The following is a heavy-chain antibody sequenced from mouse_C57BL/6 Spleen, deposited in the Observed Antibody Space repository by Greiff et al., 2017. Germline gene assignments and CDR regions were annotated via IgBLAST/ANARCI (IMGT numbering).Heavy chain of an antibody. D-gene: IGHD2-13*01. Sequence: QVQLQQPGAELVKPGASVKLSCKASGYTFTSYWMQWVKQRPGQGLEWIGEIDPSDSYTNYNEKFKGKATLTVDTSSSTAYMQLSSLTSEDSAVYYCAKARTRGYYAMDYWGKGTTVTVSS. CDR3: AKARTRGYYAMDY. J-gene: IGHJ4*01. CDR2: IDPSDSYT. CDR1: GYTFTSYW. V-gene: IGHV1-50*01.